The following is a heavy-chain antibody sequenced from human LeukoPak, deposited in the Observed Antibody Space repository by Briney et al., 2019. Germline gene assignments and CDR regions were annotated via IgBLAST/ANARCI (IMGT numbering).Heavy chain of an antibody. CDR3: ARVGVGSSWYAFYYYGMDV. Sequence: SETLSLTCTVSGGSISSSSYYWGWIRQPPGKGLEWIGSIYYSGSTYYNPSLKSRVTISVDTSKNQFSLKLSSVTAADTAVYYCARVGVGSSWYAFYYYGMDVWGQGTTVTVSS. J-gene: IGHJ6*02. V-gene: IGHV4-39*01. CDR2: IYYSGST. CDR1: GGSISSSSYY. D-gene: IGHD6-13*01.